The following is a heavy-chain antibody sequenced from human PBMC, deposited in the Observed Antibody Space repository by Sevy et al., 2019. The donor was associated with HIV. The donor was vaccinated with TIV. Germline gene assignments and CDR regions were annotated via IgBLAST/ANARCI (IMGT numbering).Heavy chain of an antibody. Sequence: GGSLRLSCAASGFTFNTYTMHWVRQAPGKGLEWVAAISHDGSNKNYADSVKGRFTVSRDNSKNTVSLQMNSLGREDTVLYYCAREYYDFWSGPINFYFGMDVWGQGTTVTVSS. CDR3: AREYYDFWSGPINFYFGMDV. V-gene: IGHV3-30-3*01. CDR2: ISHDGSNK. D-gene: IGHD3-3*01. CDR1: GFTFNTYT. J-gene: IGHJ6*02.